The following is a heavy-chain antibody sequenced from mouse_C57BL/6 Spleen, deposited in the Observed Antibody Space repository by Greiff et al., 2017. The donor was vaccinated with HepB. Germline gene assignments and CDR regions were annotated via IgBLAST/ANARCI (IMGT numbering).Heavy chain of an antibody. CDR2: INPNNGGT. J-gene: IGHJ3*01. V-gene: IGHV1-26*01. CDR1: GYTFTDYY. D-gene: IGHD2-3*01. Sequence: EVKLQQSGPELVKPGASVKISCKASGYTFTDYYMNWVKQSHGKSLEWIGDINPNNGGTSYNQKFKGKATLTVDKSSSTAYMELRSLTSEDSAVYYCAREGDIYDGTRFAYWGQGTLVTVSA. CDR3: AREGDIYDGTRFAY.